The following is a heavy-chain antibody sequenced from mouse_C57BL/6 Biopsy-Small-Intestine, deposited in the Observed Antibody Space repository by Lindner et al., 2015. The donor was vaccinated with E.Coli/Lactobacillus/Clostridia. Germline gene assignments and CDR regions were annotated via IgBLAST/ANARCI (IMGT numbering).Heavy chain of an antibody. CDR2: IYTGDGDT. V-gene: IGHV1-80*01. Sequence: VQLQESGAELVKPGASVKISCKGSENAFSRYWINWVKQRPGKGLEWIGQIYTGDGDTSYNEEFKGKATLTADKSSNTAYMQLSSLTSEDSAVYFCAREGYGYFDVWGTGTTVTVSS. CDR1: ENAFSRYW. CDR3: AREGYGYFDV. J-gene: IGHJ1*03.